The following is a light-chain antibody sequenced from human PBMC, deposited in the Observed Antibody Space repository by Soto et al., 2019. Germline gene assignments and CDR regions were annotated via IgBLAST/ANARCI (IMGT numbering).Light chain of an antibody. CDR3: QQYGSSPRT. CDR2: GAS. J-gene: IGKJ1*01. V-gene: IGKV3-15*01. Sequence: VMTQSPATLSVSPWERATLSCRASQSISSNLAWYQQKPGQAPRLLIYGASTRATGIPARFSGSGSGTDFTLTISRLEPEDFAVNYCQQYGSSPRTFGQGTKVDIK. CDR1: QSISSN.